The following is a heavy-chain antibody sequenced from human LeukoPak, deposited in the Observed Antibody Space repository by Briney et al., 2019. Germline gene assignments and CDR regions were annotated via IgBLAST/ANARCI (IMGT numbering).Heavy chain of an antibody. CDR3: ARGTMVRGHSTRY. CDR1: RYTFSNYD. Sequence: ASVKVSCKASRYTFSNYDINWVRQATGQGLEWMGWMSPNSGNTGYAQKFQGRVTMTRNTSISTAYMELSSLRSEDTAVYYCARGTMVRGHSTRYWGQGTLVTVSS. D-gene: IGHD3-10*01. J-gene: IGHJ4*02. V-gene: IGHV1-8*01. CDR2: MSPNSGNT.